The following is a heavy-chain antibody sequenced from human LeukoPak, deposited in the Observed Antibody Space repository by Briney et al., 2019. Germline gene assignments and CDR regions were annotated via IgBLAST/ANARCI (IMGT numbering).Heavy chain of an antibody. CDR2: ISASGINT. Sequence: GGSLRLSCAASGFTFSTYPMHWVRQAPGKGLHWLSAISASGINTYYADSVKGRFTISRDNSKNTLYLHMHSLRADDTALYYCAKDLHGAFDYWGQGILVTVSS. D-gene: IGHD3-10*01. J-gene: IGHJ4*02. V-gene: IGHV3-23*01. CDR1: GFTFSTYP. CDR3: AKDLHGAFDY.